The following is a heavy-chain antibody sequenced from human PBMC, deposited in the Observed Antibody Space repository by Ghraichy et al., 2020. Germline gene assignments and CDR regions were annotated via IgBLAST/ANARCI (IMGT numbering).Heavy chain of an antibody. CDR1: GCSISSTSYY. V-gene: IGHV4-39*07. CDR2: VYYTGST. D-gene: IGHD3-3*01. Sequence: SETLSLTCTVSGCSISSTSYYWSWIRQPPGKGLEWIGSVYYTGSTHYNPSLKSRVTISADTSKKQFSLKLSSVTAADTGVYYCERDLSRYDFWSGYYRADYYYDGIDVWGQGTTVTVSS. CDR3: ERDLSRYDFWSGYYRADYYYDGIDV. J-gene: IGHJ6*02.